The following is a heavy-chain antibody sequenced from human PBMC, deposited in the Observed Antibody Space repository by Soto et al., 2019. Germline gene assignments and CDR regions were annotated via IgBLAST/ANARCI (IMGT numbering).Heavy chain of an antibody. CDR1: GDSITSHDFY. CDR3: ARQKVYYDCFDP. J-gene: IGHJ5*02. D-gene: IGHD3-3*01. CDR2: ISHSGDT. V-gene: IGHV4-39*01. Sequence: SETLSLTCTVSGDSITSHDFYWGWIRRPPGQGLEWIGTISHSGDTFYNPPLKSRLTMSLDTSKNQFSLRLTSVTAADTAVYYCARQKVYYDCFDPWGQGTLVTVSS.